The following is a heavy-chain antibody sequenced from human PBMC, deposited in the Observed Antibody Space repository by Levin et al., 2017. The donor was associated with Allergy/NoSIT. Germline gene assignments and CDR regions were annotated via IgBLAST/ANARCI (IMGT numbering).Heavy chain of an antibody. D-gene: IGHD2-2*01. CDR1: GGSIRSGSYY. J-gene: IGHJ5*02. Sequence: SQTLSLTCTVSGGSIRSGSYYWSWIRQPAGKGLEWIGRIYTSGSTNYNPSLKSRVTISVDTSKNQFSLKLSSVTAADTAVYYCARDLVGYCSSTSCRVENWFDPWGQGTLVTVSS. CDR2: IYTSGST. CDR3: ARDLVGYCSSTSCRVENWFDP. V-gene: IGHV4-61*02.